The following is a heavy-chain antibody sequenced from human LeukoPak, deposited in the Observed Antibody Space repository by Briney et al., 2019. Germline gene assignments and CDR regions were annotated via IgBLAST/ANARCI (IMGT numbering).Heavy chain of an antibody. CDR3: ARTDDYGVHDY. J-gene: IGHJ4*02. V-gene: IGHV3-64*01. Sequence: PGGSLRLSCAASGFTFSSYAMHWVRQAPGKGLEYVSAISSNGGSTYHANSVKGRFTISRDNSKNTLYLQMGSLRAEDMAVYYCARTDDYGVHDYWGQGTLVTVSS. CDR1: GFTFSSYA. D-gene: IGHD4-17*01. CDR2: ISSNGGST.